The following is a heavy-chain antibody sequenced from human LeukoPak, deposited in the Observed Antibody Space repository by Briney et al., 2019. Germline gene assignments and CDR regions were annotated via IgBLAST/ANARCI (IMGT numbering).Heavy chain of an antibody. CDR2: IYYSGST. V-gene: IGHV4-39*07. Sequence: PSETLSLTCTVSGGSISSSTYYWVWIRQPPGKGLEWIATIYYSGSTNYNPSLKSRVTISVDTSKNQFSLKLSSVTAADTAVYYCARDLAYDSSGYYPSLPHYYMDVWGKGTTVTVSS. CDR1: GGSISSSTYY. J-gene: IGHJ6*03. D-gene: IGHD3-22*01. CDR3: ARDLAYDSSGYYPSLPHYYMDV.